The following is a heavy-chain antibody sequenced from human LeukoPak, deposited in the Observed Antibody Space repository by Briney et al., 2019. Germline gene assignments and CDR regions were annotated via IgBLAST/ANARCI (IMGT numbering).Heavy chain of an antibody. V-gene: IGHV3-9*01. CDR1: GFTFDDYA. J-gene: IGHJ6*02. CDR3: AKDLHFGVDNYYYYGMDV. Sequence: PGRSLRLSCAASGFTFDDYAMHWVRQAPGKGLEWVLGISWNSGSIGYADSVKGRFTISRDNAKNSLYLQMNSLRAEDTALYYCAKDLHFGVDNYYYYGMDVWGQGTTVTVSS. CDR2: ISWNSGSI. D-gene: IGHD3-3*01.